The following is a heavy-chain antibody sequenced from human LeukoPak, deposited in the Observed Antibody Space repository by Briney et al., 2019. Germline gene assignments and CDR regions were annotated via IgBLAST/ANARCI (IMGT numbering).Heavy chain of an antibody. CDR2: RYDDGRT. V-gene: IGHV3-66*02. CDR3: ARGVAGAFDV. CDR1: GFTVSNKY. J-gene: IGHJ3*01. Sequence: GGSLRLSCVASGFTVSNKYMSWVRQAPGKGLDWVSVRYDDGRTYHADSVKGRFVISRDNSKNMVTLQLNRLRLGDTAVYYCARGVAGAFDVWGRGTMVTVSS.